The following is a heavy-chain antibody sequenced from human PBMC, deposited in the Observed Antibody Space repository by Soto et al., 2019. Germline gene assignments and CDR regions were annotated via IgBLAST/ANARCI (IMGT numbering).Heavy chain of an antibody. V-gene: IGHV3-21*01. CDR2: ISSSSSYI. CDR3: ARAYGSGSSAFYGMDV. CDR1: GFTFSSYS. J-gene: IGHJ6*02. Sequence: GGSLRLSCAASGFTFSSYSMNWVRQAPGKGLEWVSSISSSSSYIYYADSVKGRFTISTDNAKNSLYLQMNSLRAEDTAVYYCARAYGSGSSAFYGMDVWGQGTTVTVSS. D-gene: IGHD3-10*01.